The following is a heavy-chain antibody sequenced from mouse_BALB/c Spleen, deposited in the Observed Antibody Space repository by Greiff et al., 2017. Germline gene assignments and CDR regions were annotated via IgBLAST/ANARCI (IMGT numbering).Heavy chain of an antibody. CDR3: ARGDDYDEFAY. D-gene: IGHD2-4*01. V-gene: IGHV5-6-5*01. CDR2: ISSGGST. CDR1: GFTFSSYA. J-gene: IGHJ3*01. Sequence: EVQRVESGGGLVQPGGSRKLSCAASGFTFSSYAMSWVRQTPEKRLEWVASISSGGSTYYPDSVKGRFTISRDNARNILYLQMSSLRSEDTAMYYCARGDDYDEFAYWGQGALVTVSA.